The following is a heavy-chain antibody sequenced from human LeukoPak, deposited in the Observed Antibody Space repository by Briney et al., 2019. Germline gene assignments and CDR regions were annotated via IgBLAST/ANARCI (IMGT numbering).Heavy chain of an antibody. CDR2: FEPEEGEHGET. Sequence: ASVKVSCRVSGYSLSDLSIHWVRHVGGKGLEWMGGFEPEEGEHGETIFAQNFEDRLTLTEDTAADTAYMELASLTSEDTGVYYCATDRLEIYSFHIWGQGTMVTVSS. V-gene: IGHV1-24*01. CDR3: ATDRLEIYSFHI. CDR1: GYSLSDLS. D-gene: IGHD1-1*01. J-gene: IGHJ3*02.